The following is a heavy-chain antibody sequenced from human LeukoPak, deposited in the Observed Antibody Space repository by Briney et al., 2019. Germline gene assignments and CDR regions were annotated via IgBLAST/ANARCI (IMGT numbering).Heavy chain of an antibody. CDR1: GFTFSSYS. D-gene: IGHD2-2*01. CDR2: ISSSSSYI. V-gene: IGHV3-21*01. CDR3: AREGSGYCSSTSCPNDAFDI. Sequence: GGSLRLSCAASGFTFSSYSMNWVRQAPGKGLEWVSSISSSSSYINYADSVKGRFTISRDNAKKSLYLQMNSLRAEDTAVYYCAREGSGYCSSTSCPNDAFDIWGQGTMVTVSS. J-gene: IGHJ3*02.